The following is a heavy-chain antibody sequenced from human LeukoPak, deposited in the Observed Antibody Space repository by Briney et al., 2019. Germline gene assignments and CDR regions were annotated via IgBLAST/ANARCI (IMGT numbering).Heavy chain of an antibody. Sequence: PSETLSLTCTVSGGSISRYYWNWIRQSPGKGLEWIGYIYYSGSTNYNPSLKSRVTISVDTSKNQFSLKLSSVTAADTAVYYCARDGYDSVYFDYWGQGTLVTVSS. CDR2: IYYSGST. D-gene: IGHD5-12*01. CDR1: GGSISRYY. CDR3: ARDGYDSVYFDY. J-gene: IGHJ4*02. V-gene: IGHV4-59*12.